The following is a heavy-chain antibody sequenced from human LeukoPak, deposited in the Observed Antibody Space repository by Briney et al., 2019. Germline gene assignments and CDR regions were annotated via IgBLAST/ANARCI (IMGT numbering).Heavy chain of an antibody. Sequence: SETLSLTCTVSGGAISSYYWSWIGQPAGKGVGWIRRIYTRASTHPTPSLKSRLTMSLDTSTPQFSLKLSSVTAADTAVYYCARASGGWLFDYSGQGTLVTVSS. CDR2: IYTRAST. CDR1: GGAISSYY. CDR3: ARASGGWLFDY. V-gene: IGHV4-4*07. D-gene: IGHD6-19*01. J-gene: IGHJ4*02.